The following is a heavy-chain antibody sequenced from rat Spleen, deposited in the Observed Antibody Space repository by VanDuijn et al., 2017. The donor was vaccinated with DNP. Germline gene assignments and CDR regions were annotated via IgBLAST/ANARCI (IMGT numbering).Heavy chain of an antibody. V-gene: IGHV5-31*01. D-gene: IGHD1-1*01. CDR3: IRNGDNY. Sequence: EVQLVESGGGLVQPGRSLKLSCVASGFTFNNYWMTWIRQAPGKGLEWVASISNTGDHTYYPDSVKGRFTISRENAKSTLYLQMNSLTSEDTATYYGIRNGDNYWGQGVMVTVSS. CDR1: GFTFNNYW. J-gene: IGHJ2*01. CDR2: ISNTGDHT.